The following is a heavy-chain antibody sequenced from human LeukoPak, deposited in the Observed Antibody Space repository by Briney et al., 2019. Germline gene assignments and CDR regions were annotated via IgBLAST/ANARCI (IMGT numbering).Heavy chain of an antibody. CDR2: IYYSGST. CDR3: ARQCPYLDY. V-gene: IGHV4-59*08. Sequence: SETLSLTCTVSGGSISSYYWSWIRQPPGKGLEWIGYIYYSGSTNYSPSLKSRVTISVDTSKNQFSLKLSSVTAADTAVYYCARQCPYLDYWGQGTLVTVSS. D-gene: IGHD5/OR15-5a*01. CDR1: GGSISSYY. J-gene: IGHJ4*02.